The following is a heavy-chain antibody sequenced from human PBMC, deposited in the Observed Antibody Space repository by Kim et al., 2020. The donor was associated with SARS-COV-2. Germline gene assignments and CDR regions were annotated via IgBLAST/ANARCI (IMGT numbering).Heavy chain of an antibody. CDR2: VYKSGTT. CDR1: GVSLTSDDYY. J-gene: IGHJ5*02. CDR3: ARVRTGWFDH. D-gene: IGHD1-1*01. Sequence: SETLSLTCSVSGVSLTSDDYYWTWIRQPPREGLQWIGYVYKSGTTNYNPSLKSRVTISLDTSKSQFSLNVRSVTAADTAVYYCARVRTGWFDHWGQGAPVTVSS. V-gene: IGHV4-61*08.